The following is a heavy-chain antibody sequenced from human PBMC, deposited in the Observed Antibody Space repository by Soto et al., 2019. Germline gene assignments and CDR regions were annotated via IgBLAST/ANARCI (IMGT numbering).Heavy chain of an antibody. CDR1: GGTFSSYA. CDR3: ARETEYALRWFDP. Sequence: GASVKVSCKASGGTFSSYAINWVRQAPGQGLEWMGGITPIFGTANYAQKFQGRVTITADNSTRTAYMELSSLRSEDTAVYYCARETEYALRWFDPWGQGTLVTVSS. J-gene: IGHJ5*02. CDR2: ITPIFGTA. D-gene: IGHD2-2*01. V-gene: IGHV1-69*06.